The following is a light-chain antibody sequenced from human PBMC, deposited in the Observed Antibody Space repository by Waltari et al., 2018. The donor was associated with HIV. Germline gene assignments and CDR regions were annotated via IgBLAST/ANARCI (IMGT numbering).Light chain of an antibody. V-gene: IGKV1-33*01. CDR3: QQYDNLPPYT. Sequence: DIQMTQSSSSLSASVGDRVNITCQASQEISNYLNWYQQKPGKAPKLLIYDASNLETGVPSRFSGSGSGTDFTFTISSLQPEDIATYYCQQYDNLPPYTFGQGTKLEIK. J-gene: IGKJ2*01. CDR1: QEISNY. CDR2: DAS.